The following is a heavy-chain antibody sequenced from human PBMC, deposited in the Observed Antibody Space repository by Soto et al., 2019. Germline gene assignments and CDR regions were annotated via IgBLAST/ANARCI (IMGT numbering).Heavy chain of an antibody. V-gene: IGHV4-34*02. J-gene: IGHJ4*02. CDR1: GGSFSGYF. D-gene: IGHD4-17*01. Sequence: QVQLQQWGAGLLKPSETLSLTCVVYGGSFSGYFWSWIRQPPGKGLEWIGEIIHSGSTNYNPSLRSQVTIPVDTSKNQFSLKLSAGTAADTAVYYWARGGYGGNSGLGHLNYWGQGTLVTASS. CDR3: ARGGYGGNSGLGHLNY. CDR2: IIHSGST.